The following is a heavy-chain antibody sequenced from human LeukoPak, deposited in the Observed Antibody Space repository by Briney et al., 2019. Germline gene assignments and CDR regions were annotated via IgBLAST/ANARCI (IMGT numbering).Heavy chain of an antibody. D-gene: IGHD3-22*01. CDR2: ISYDGTDK. V-gene: IGHV3-30*04. CDR1: GFTFTTFP. Sequence: GGSLRLSCAASGFTFTTFPMHWVRQPPGKGLEWVAVISYDGTDKYYADSVKGRFIISRDTSKNTMDLQMNGLRPEDSALYFCARGGRGSAAVVAPRSFDIWGQGTMVAVSS. J-gene: IGHJ3*02. CDR3: ARGGRGSAAVVAPRSFDI.